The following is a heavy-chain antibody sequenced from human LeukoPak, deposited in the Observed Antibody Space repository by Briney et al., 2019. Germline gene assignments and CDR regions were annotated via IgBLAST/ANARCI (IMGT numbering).Heavy chain of an antibody. V-gene: IGHV4/OR15-8*02. D-gene: IGHD2-21*01. Sequence: PSETLSLTCAVSGGSVSSNDWWSWVRQPPGKGLEWIGEIYQSGNTNYNPSLNSRVTISIDKSKNQLPLKLNSVTAADTAVYYCVRNGDHCLSYWGQGTLVTVSS. CDR2: IYQSGNT. J-gene: IGHJ4*02. CDR3: VRNGDHCLSY. CDR1: GGSVSSNDW.